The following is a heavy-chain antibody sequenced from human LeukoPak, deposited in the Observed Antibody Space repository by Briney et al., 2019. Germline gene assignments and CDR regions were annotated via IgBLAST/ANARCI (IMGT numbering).Heavy chain of an antibody. CDR3: AKLVGSGGRPGAFDI. J-gene: IGHJ3*02. V-gene: IGHV3-43*02. CDR1: GFTFDDYA. Sequence: SGGSLRLSCAASGFTFDDYAMHWVRQAPGKGLEWVSYISGDGGSTYYADSVKGRFTISRDNSKNSLYLQMNSLRTEDTALYYCAKLVGSGGRPGAFDIWGQGTMVTVSS. D-gene: IGHD6-19*01. CDR2: ISGDGGST.